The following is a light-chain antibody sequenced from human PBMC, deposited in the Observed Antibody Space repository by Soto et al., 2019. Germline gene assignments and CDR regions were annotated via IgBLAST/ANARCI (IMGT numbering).Light chain of an antibody. J-gene: IGKJ2*03. CDR1: QDISRW. CDR3: QQYNAYYS. V-gene: IGKV1-5*01. Sequence: DIQMTQTPPTLPASAGDRVTITCRASQDISRWLAWYQQKPGKAPELLIYDVSTLPSGDPSRFSGTGSGTEFTLTISNLQPEDFATYYCQQYNAYYSFGQATKVDIK. CDR2: DVS.